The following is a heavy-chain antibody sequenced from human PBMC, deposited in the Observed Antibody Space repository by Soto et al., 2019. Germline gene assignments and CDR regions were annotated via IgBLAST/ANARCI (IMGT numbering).Heavy chain of an antibody. CDR3: ARGDRYGGAEYFQY. J-gene: IGHJ1*01. Sequence: EVQLVESGGGLVQPGGSLRLSCAASGFTFGSYWMHWVRQAPGKGLVWVSRINSDGSSTSYADSVKGRFTISRDNAKNMLYVQLNNLRAEDTAVYYCARGDRYGGAEYFQYWGQGTLVTVSS. CDR1: GFTFGSYW. D-gene: IGHD4-17*01. CDR2: INSDGSST. V-gene: IGHV3-74*01.